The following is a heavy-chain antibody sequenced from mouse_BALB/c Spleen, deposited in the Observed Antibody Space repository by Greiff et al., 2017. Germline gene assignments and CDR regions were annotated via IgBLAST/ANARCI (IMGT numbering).Heavy chain of an antibody. Sequence: VQLQQSGPELVKPGASVKMSCKASGYTFTSYVMHWVKQKPGQGLEWIGCINPYNDGTKYNEKFKGKATLTSDKSSSTAYMELSSLTSEDSAVYYCATYYRYGMGAMDYWGQGTSVTVSS. V-gene: IGHV1-14*01. CDR1: GYTFTSYV. J-gene: IGHJ4*01. CDR2: INPYNDGT. D-gene: IGHD2-14*01. CDR3: ATYYRYGMGAMDY.